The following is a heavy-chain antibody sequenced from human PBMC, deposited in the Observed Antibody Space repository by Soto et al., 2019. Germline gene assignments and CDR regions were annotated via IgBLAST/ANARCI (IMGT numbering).Heavy chain of an antibody. V-gene: IGHV1-69*01. CDR3: ASRVRGYLGKGAPFEH. CDR2: IIPMFRTT. J-gene: IGHJ4*02. CDR1: GGSFSDHV. D-gene: IGHD3-10*01. Sequence: QVQLVQSGAEVKKPGSSVKVSCKASGGSFSDHVINWVRQAPGQGPEWMGGIIPMFRTTNSTQKFQGRVTITADESTNTGYMELRSLTSEDTAVYYCASRVRGYLGKGAPFEHWGQGTVVTVSS.